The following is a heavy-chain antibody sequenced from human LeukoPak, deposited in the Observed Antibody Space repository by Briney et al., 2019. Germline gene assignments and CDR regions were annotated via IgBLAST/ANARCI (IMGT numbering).Heavy chain of an antibody. Sequence: PGGSLRLSCAASGFTFSSYAMSWVRQAPGKGLEWVSSISGSGAITEYADSVTGRFIISRDNSKNTLYLQMNSLRAEDTAIYYCAKDQVREDYYYYYGMDVWGQGTTVTVSS. V-gene: IGHV3-23*01. CDR3: AKDQVREDYYYYYGMDV. D-gene: IGHD3-10*01. J-gene: IGHJ6*02. CDR2: ISGSGAIT. CDR1: GFTFSSYA.